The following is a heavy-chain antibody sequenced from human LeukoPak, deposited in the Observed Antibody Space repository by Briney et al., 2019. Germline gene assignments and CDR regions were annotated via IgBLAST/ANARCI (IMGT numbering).Heavy chain of an antibody. J-gene: IGHJ3*02. CDR2: ITKSGSTI. CDR1: GFYFSIYT. Sequence: PGGSLRLSCAASGFYFSIYTMNWVRQAPGKGLEWVSHITKSGSTIYHADSVKGRFTISRDNAKNSLYLQMNSLRDEDTAVYYCARGINYAFDIWGQGTMVTVSS. V-gene: IGHV3-48*02. D-gene: IGHD1-7*01. CDR3: ARGINYAFDI.